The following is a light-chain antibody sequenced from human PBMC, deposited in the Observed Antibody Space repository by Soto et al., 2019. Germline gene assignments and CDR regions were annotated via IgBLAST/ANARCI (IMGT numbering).Light chain of an antibody. CDR1: QRISSSY. J-gene: IGKJ2*01. V-gene: IGKV3D-20*02. Sequence: IVLTQSPSTLSLSPGERATLSCRASQRISSSYLAWYQQKPGQAPRLLIYGASSRATGIPDRFSGSGSGTDFTLTISSLEPEDFAVYYCQQRSNWPPYTFGQGTKLEIK. CDR2: GAS. CDR3: QQRSNWPPYT.